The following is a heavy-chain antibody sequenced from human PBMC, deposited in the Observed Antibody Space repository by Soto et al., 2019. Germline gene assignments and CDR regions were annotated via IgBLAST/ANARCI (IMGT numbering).Heavy chain of an antibody. D-gene: IGHD6-6*01. CDR2: ISSNGVGT. Sequence: EVQLAESGGGLAQPGGSLRLSCAASGFTLSGYAVDWVRLAPGKGLEYVSGISSNGVGTYYANSVQGRFTIYRDNSKNTVYLQMGSLRPEDMAVYYCARRARPYFYYIDVCGKGPTVTVSS. V-gene: IGHV3-64*01. CDR1: GFTLSGYA. CDR3: ARRARPYFYYIDV. J-gene: IGHJ6*03.